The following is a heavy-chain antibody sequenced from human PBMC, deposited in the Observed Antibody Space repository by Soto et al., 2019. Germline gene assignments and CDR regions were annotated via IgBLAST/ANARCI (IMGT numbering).Heavy chain of an antibody. Sequence: SETLSLTCAVSGGSIISGGYYWSWIRQHPGKGLEWIGYIYNSGSTYYNPSLKSRVTISADTSKNQFSLKLSSVTAADTAVYYCARDPAPWGQGTLVTVS. CDR1: GGSIISGGYY. CDR2: IYNSGST. V-gene: IGHV4-31*11. J-gene: IGHJ5*02. CDR3: ARDPAP.